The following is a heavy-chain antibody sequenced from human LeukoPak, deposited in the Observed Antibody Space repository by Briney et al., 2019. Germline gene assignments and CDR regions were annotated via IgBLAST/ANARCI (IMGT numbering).Heavy chain of an antibody. CDR3: ASTKPEYYYDSSGYYS. V-gene: IGHV3-66*01. D-gene: IGHD3-22*01. J-gene: IGHJ4*02. CDR2: IYSGGST. Sequence: GGSLRLSCAASGFTVSSNYMSWVRQAPGKGLEWVSVIYSGGSTYYADSVKGRFTISRDNSKNTLYLQMNSLSAEDTAVYYCASTKPEYYYDSSGYYSWGQGTLVTVSS. CDR1: GFTVSSNY.